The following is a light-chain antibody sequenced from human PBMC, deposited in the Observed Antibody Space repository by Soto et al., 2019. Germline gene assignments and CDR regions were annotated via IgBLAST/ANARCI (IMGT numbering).Light chain of an antibody. CDR2: GAS. J-gene: IGKJ4*01. CDR3: QQYKTWPLT. Sequence: EIVMTQSPATLSVSPGERATLSCRASQGVTTNLAWYQQKPGQAPRLLIYGASTRATGIPARFSGSGSGTEFTLTISSLQSEDFAVYYCQQYKTWPLTFGGGTKVEIK. V-gene: IGKV3-15*01. CDR1: QGVTTN.